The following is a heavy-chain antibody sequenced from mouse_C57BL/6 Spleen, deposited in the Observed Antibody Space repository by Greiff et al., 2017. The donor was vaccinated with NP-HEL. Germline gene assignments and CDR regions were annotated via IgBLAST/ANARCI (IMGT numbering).Heavy chain of an antibody. CDR3: AIGGTLTFYAMDY. CDR1: GYTFTDYY. Sequence: EVQLQQSGPELVKPGASVKISCKASGYTFTDYYMNWVKQSHGKSLEWIGDINPNNGGTSYNQKFKGKATLTVDKSSSTAYTELRSLTSEDSAVYYCAIGGTLTFYAMDYWGQGTSVTVSS. D-gene: IGHD4-1*01. J-gene: IGHJ4*01. V-gene: IGHV1-26*01. CDR2: INPNNGGT.